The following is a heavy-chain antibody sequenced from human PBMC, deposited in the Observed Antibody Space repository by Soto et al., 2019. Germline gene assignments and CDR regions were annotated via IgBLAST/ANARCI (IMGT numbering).Heavy chain of an antibody. CDR3: ARERKFDFWRKGLGV. V-gene: IGHV1-8*01. CDR2: MDPNSGST. CDR1: GYTFTTYD. J-gene: IGHJ6*01. D-gene: IGHD3-3*01. Sequence: ASVKVSCKASGYTFTTYDINWVRQAPGQGLEWLGWMDPNSGSTGYAQNFQGRITMTRNISRNTAHMELSSLQSEETAVYYCARERKFDFWRKGLGVWGRGTTVTVAS.